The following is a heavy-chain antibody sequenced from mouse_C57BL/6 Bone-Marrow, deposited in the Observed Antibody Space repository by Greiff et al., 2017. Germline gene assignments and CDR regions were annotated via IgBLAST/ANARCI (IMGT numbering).Heavy chain of an antibody. V-gene: IGHV1-54*01. D-gene: IGHD4-1*01. Sequence: QVHVKQSGAELVRPGTSVKVSCKASGYAFTNYLIEWVKQRPGQGLEWIGVINPGSGGTNYNEKFKGKATLTADKSSSTAYMQLSSLTSEDSAVYFCARSGLGRLYFDYWGQGTTLTVSS. J-gene: IGHJ2*01. CDR1: GYAFTNYL. CDR3: ARSGLGRLYFDY. CDR2: INPGSGGT.